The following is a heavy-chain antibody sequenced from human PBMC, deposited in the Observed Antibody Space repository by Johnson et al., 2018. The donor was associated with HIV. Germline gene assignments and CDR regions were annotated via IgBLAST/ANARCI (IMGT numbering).Heavy chain of an antibody. V-gene: IGHV3-15*01. CDR3: ATDNGQYGFDI. J-gene: IGHJ3*02. CDR2: FKGKTDGWTT. Sequence: VQLVESGGDLVKPGGSLRLSCTVSGFTFTNAWMSWVRQAPGKGLEWVGRFKGKTDGWTTDIAAPVKGRFTISRDDSKITLYLQMNSLRTDGTAVYYCATDNGQYGFDIWGQGTMVTVSS. CDR1: GFTFTNAW. D-gene: IGHD2-8*01.